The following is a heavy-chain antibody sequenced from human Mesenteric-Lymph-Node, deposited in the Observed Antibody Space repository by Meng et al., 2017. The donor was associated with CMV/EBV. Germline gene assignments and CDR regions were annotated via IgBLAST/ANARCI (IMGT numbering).Heavy chain of an antibody. CDR3: ARGSSYDILTGYFDY. CDR2: INHSGST. D-gene: IGHD3-9*01. J-gene: IGHJ4*02. Sequence: GAGLLKPSETLSVMCAVYGGSFSVYYWNWIRQSPEKGLEWIGEINHSGSTTYNPSFTSRIIISVDTSTNQISLNMSSVTAADTAVYYCARGSSYDILTGYFDYWGQGALVTVSS. CDR1: GGSFSVYY. V-gene: IGHV4-34*01.